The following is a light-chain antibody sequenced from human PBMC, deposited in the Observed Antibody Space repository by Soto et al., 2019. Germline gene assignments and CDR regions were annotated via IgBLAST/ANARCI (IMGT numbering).Light chain of an antibody. CDR3: QQYYSLPLT. J-gene: IGKJ3*01. CDR2: WAT. V-gene: IGKV4-1*01. CDR1: QSVLYSSKNKKY. Sequence: IVMTQSPDSLAVSLGERATINCKSSQSVLYSSKNKKYLAWYQQKPGQPPKLLIYWATARESGVPDRFGGSGSETDFTLTISSMQAEDTAVYYCQQYYSLPLTFGPGTKVDI.